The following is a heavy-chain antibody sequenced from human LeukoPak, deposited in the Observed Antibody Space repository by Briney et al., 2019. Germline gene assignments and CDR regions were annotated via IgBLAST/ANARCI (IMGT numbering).Heavy chain of an antibody. D-gene: IGHD5-18*01. CDR3: ARDTKIQLWLSVGYDY. Sequence: SVWPSCTPSGYTPSSYAISCGRQTPERRHGWMGWISAYNRNTNYAQKLQGRVTMTTDTSTSTAYMELRSLRSDDTAVYYCARDTKIQLWLSVGYDYWGQGTLVTVSS. CDR1: GYTPSSYA. CDR2: ISAYNRNT. V-gene: IGHV1-18*01. J-gene: IGHJ4*02.